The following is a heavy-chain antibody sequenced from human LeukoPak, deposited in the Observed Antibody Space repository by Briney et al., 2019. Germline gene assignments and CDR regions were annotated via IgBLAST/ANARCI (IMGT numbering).Heavy chain of an antibody. J-gene: IGHJ3*02. D-gene: IGHD5-18*01. CDR1: GYTFTAYY. V-gene: IGHV1-2*02. CDR2: INPASGGT. Sequence: ASMKVSFKASGYTFTAYYIHWVRQAPGQGLEWMGWINPASGGTSYAQKFQGRVTMTSDTSISTAHMELSRLRSDDTAVYFCARAGGGYSSGWGAFDIWGQGTMVTVSS. CDR3: ARAGGGYSSGWGAFDI.